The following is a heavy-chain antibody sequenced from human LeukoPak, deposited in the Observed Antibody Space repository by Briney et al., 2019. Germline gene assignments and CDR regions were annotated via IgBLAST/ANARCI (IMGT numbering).Heavy chain of an antibody. CDR1: GYTFTGYY. CDR2: IIPILGIA. D-gene: IGHD6-13*01. V-gene: IGHV1-69*04. CDR3: ARGSSSWETFDY. J-gene: IGHJ4*02. Sequence: AASVKVSCKASGYTFTGYYIHWVRQAPGQGLEWMGRIIPILGIANYAQKFQGRVTITADKSTSTAYMELSSLRSEDTAVYYCARGSSSWETFDYWGQGTLVTVSS.